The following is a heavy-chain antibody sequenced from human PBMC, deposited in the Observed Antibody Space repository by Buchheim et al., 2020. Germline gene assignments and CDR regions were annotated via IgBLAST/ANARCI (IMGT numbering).Heavy chain of an antibody. J-gene: IGHJ3*02. CDR3: ASHYYDSSAYSGDGAFDI. Sequence: QVQLQESGPGLVKPSQTLSLTCTVSGGSISSGDYYWSWLRQPPGKGLEWIGYIYYSGSTYYNPSLKIRVTISVDTSKNQFSLKLSSVTAADTAVYYCASHYYDSSAYSGDGAFDIWGQGT. V-gene: IGHV4-30-4*01. CDR2: IYYSGST. D-gene: IGHD3-22*01. CDR1: GGSISSGDYY.